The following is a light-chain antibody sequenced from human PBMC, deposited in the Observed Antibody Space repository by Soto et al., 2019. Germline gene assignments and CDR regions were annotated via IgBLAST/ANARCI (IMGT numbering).Light chain of an antibody. Sequence: EIVMTQSPATLSVSPGARAPLSCRASQSVSSDLAWYHQHPGQAPRLLIYGASTRATGIPARFSGSGSGTEFTLTINSLQSEDFAVYYCQQYNNWPRTFGQGTKVDIK. CDR3: QQYNNWPRT. CDR1: QSVSSD. CDR2: GAS. J-gene: IGKJ1*01. V-gene: IGKV3-15*01.